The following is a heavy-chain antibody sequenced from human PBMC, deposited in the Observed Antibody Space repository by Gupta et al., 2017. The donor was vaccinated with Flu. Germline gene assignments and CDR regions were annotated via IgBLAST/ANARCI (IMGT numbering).Heavy chain of an antibody. CDR1: GFIFHDYA. CDR2: ITGNSGVI. J-gene: IGHJ3*02. CDR3: AKDIEVEVYTGTMHNDGFDM. Sequence: EVQLVESGGGLVQPGRSLRLSCAASGFIFHDYAIHWVRQAPGKGLEWVSGITGNSGVIGYAESVKGRVRGSRDNARKSLDLQRNSVIAEEAALSYCAKDIEVEVYTGTMHNDGFDMWGQGTMVTVSS. D-gene: IGHD5-18*01. V-gene: IGHV3-9*01.